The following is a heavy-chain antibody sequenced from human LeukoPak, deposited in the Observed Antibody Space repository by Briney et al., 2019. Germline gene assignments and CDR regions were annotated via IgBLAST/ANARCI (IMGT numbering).Heavy chain of an antibody. D-gene: IGHD3-9*01. Sequence: PSETLSLTCAVYGGSFSGYYWSWIRQPPGKGLEWIGEINHSGSTNYNPSLKSRVTISVDTSKNQFSLKLSSVTAADTAVYYCARGLLRYFDWSNYPRGSFDPWGQGTLVTVSS. CDR3: ARGLLRYFDWSNYPRGSFDP. CDR1: GGSFSGYY. J-gene: IGHJ5*02. V-gene: IGHV4-34*01. CDR2: INHSGST.